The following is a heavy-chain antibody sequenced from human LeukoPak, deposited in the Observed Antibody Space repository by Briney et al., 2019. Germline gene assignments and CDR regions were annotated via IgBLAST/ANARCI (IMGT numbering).Heavy chain of an antibody. CDR3: ARRNYGGNSGRYWYFDL. CDR1: GGSISSYY. Sequence: SETLSLTCTVSGGSISSYYWNWIRQSPGKGLEWIGYIYYSGSTSYNPSLESRVTISVDTSKNQFSLKLSSVTVADTAVYYCARRNYGGNSGRYWYFDLWGRGTLVTVSS. D-gene: IGHD3-10*01. V-gene: IGHV4-59*01. J-gene: IGHJ2*01. CDR2: IYYSGST.